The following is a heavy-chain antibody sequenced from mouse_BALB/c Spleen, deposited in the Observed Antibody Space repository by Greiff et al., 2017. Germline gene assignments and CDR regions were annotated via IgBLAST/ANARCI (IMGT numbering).Heavy chain of an antibody. CDR2: IWSGGST. CDR3: ARNWVRSYAMDY. Sequence: VHLVESGPGLVQPSQSLSITCTVSGFSLTSYGVHWVRQSPGKGLEWLGVIWSGGSTDYNAAFISRLSISKDNSKSQVFFKMNSLQANDTAIYYCARNWVRSYAMDYWGQGTSVTVSS. CDR1: GFSLTSYG. D-gene: IGHD2-14*01. V-gene: IGHV2-2*02. J-gene: IGHJ4*01.